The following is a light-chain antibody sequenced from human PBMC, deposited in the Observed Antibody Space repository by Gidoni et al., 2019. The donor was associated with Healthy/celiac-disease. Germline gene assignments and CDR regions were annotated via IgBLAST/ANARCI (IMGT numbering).Light chain of an antibody. Sequence: IVLTQSPATLSWSPGERATLSCRASQSVSSYLAWYQQKPGQAPRLLIDDASNRATGIPARFRGRGSGTDFTLTISSLEPEDFAVYYCQQRGTFGQGTKLEIK. CDR1: QSVSSY. V-gene: IGKV3-11*01. CDR3: QQRGT. CDR2: DAS. J-gene: IGKJ2*01.